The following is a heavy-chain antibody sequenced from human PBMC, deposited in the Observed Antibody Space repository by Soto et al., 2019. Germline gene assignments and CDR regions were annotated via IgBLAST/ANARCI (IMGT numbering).Heavy chain of an antibody. V-gene: IGHV4-39*01. CDR2: IFYNGKT. CDR1: GGSVSTTAYY. J-gene: IGHJ4*02. CDR3: ARRDSGYSSTSYAPGDY. Sequence: QLQLQESGPGLVRPSESLSLSCTVSGGSVSTTAYYWGWVRQSPGKGLEWLGDIFYNGKTFYNPSLKSRVTLSIDTSKNQLSLNLISLTAADTGVYFCARRDSGYSSTSYAPGDYWGQGTRVTVSS. D-gene: IGHD6-13*01.